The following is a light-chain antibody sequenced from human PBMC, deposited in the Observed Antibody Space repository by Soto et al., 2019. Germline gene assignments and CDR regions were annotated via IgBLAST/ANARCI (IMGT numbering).Light chain of an antibody. J-gene: IGKJ5*01. V-gene: IGKV3-11*01. CDR3: QQRTDWPTIT. CDR2: DAS. CDR1: QSVRTV. Sequence: EIVLTQSPATLSLSPGERATLSCGASQSVRTVLAWYQQKPGQAPRLLIYDASTRATGVPARFSGSGSGTDFTLTISNLESEDLGVYYCQQRTDWPTITFGQGTRLDIK.